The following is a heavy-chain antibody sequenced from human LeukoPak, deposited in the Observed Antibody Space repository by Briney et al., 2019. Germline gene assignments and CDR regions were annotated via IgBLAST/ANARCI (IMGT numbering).Heavy chain of an antibody. V-gene: IGHV3-30-3*01. J-gene: IGHJ4*02. CDR2: ISYDGSNK. CDR3: ARDHRILEQLVPGY. CDR1: GFTFSSYA. D-gene: IGHD6-6*01. Sequence: AGGSLRLSCAASGFTFSSYAMHWVRQAPGKGLEWVAVISYDGSNKYYADSVKGRFTISRDNSKNTLYLQMNSLRAEDTAVYYCARDHRILEQLVPGYWGQGTLVTVSS.